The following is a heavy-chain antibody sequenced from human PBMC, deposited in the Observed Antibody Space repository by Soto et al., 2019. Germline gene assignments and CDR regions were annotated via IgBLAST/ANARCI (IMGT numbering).Heavy chain of an antibody. CDR3: ARVLGAYFDY. V-gene: IGHV4-59*01. CDR2: IYYSGST. CDR1: GGSISSYY. J-gene: IGHJ4*02. Sequence: SETLSLTCTVSGGSISSYYWSWIRQPPGKGLEWIGYIYYSGSTNYNPSLKSRVTIPVDTSKNQFSLKLSSVTAADTAVYYCARVLGAYFDYWGQGTLVTVSS. D-gene: IGHD3-3*01.